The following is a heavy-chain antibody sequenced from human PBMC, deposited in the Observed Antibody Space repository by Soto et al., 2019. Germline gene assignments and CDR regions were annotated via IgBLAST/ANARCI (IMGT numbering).Heavy chain of an antibody. CDR3: AREGEQGNAFDI. D-gene: IGHD1-26*01. Sequence: QVQLVQSGAEVKKPGSSVKVSCKASGGTFSSYTISWVRQAPGQGLEWMGRIIPILGIANYAQKFQGRVTITADKSTSTAYMELSSLRSEDTAVYYCAREGEQGNAFDIWGQGTMVTVSS. V-gene: IGHV1-69*08. CDR1: GGTFSSYT. CDR2: IIPILGIA. J-gene: IGHJ3*02.